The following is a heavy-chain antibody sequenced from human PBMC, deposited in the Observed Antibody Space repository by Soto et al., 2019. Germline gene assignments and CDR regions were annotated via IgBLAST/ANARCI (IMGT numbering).Heavy chain of an antibody. CDR2: IYYSGST. V-gene: IGHV4-31*03. CDR1: GGSISSGGYY. CDR3: ARKPGPLRIWFDP. J-gene: IGHJ5*02. Sequence: SETLSLTCTVSGGSISSGGYYWSWIRQHPGKGLEWIGYIYYSGSTYYNPSLKSRVTISVDTSKNQFSLKLSSVTAADTAVYYCARKPGPLRIWFDPWGQGTLVTVSS.